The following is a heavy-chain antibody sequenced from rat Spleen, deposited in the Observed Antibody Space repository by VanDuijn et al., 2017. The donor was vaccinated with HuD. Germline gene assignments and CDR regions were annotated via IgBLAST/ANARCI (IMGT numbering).Heavy chain of an antibody. CDR1: GFTFNDCY. CDR3: ARQGYYSSLDY. Sequence: EVQLVESDGGLVQPGRSLKLSCVASGFTFNDCYMAWVRQAPTKGLEWVATISYDGSATYYRDSVKGRFTLSRDNAKSTLFLQMGSLRSEDTATYYCARQGYYSSLDYWGQGVMVTVSS. J-gene: IGHJ2*01. CDR2: ISYDGSAT. V-gene: IGHV5-29*01. D-gene: IGHD1-2*01.